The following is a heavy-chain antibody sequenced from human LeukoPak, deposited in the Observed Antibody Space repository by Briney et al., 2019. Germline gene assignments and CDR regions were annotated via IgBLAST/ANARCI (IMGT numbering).Heavy chain of an antibody. V-gene: IGHV3-23*01. J-gene: IGHJ4*02. CDR1: GFTFSSYA. CDR3: VTQYFDY. Sequence: GGTLRLSCAASGFTFSSYAMSWVRQAPGKGLEWVSTITGSGGSTYYPDSVKGRFTISRDNSKNTLYLQMNSLRAEDTAVYYCVTQYFDYWGQGTLVTVSS. CDR2: ITGSGGST.